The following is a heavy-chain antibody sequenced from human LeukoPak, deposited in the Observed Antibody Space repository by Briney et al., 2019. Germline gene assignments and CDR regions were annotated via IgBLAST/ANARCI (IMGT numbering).Heavy chain of an antibody. CDR2: INPNSGGT. CDR1: RYTFTNYA. CDR3: ARGFRGKIYGDYVTYYYYMDV. V-gene: IGHV1-2*02. J-gene: IGHJ6*03. D-gene: IGHD4-17*01. Sequence: ASVKVSCKASRYTFTNYAIHWVRQAPGQGLEWMGWINPNSGGTNYAQKFQGRVTMTRDTSISTAYMELSRLRSDDTAVYYCARGFRGKIYGDYVTYYYYMDVWGKGTTVTISS.